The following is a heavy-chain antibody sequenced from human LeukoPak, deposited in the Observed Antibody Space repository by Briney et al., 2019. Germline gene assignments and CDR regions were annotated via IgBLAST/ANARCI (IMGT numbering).Heavy chain of an antibody. CDR2: IYYSGST. D-gene: IGHD2-2*01. V-gene: IGHV4-59*08. CDR1: GGSISSYY. J-gene: IGHJ6*02. CDR3: ARHRPHIVVVPAAAMDV. Sequence: SETLSLTCTVSGGSISSYYWSWIRQPPGKGLEWIGYIYYSGSTNYNPSLTSRVTISVDTSKNQFSLKLSSVTAADTAVYYCARHRPHIVVVPAAAMDVWGQGTTVTVSS.